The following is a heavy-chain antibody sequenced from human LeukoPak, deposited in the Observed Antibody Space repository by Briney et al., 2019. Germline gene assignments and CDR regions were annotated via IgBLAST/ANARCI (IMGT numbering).Heavy chain of an antibody. V-gene: IGHV3-74*01. D-gene: IGHD6-13*01. Sequence: PGGSLRLSCAASGFTFSNDWMHWVRQAPGKGLVWVARISSDGSSTNYADSVKGRFTISRDNANNTLCLQMSSLRADDTALYYCAKNVAAAGPYYFRSWGQGTLVTVSS. CDR1: GFTFSNDW. J-gene: IGHJ4*02. CDR2: ISSDGSST. CDR3: AKNVAAAGPYYFRS.